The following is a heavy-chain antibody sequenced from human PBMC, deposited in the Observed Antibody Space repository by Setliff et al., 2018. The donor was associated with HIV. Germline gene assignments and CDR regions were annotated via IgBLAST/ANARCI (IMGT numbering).Heavy chain of an antibody. J-gene: IGHJ6*03. CDR1: GFTFSDYS. V-gene: IGHV3-11*06. D-gene: IGHD7-27*01. Sequence: GGSLRLSCAASGFTFSDYSMSWIRQAPGKGLEWVSYISSSGTYTNYADSVKGRFTISRDNAKNSLDLQMNSLRAEDTAVYYCARGGLGYFYYYYMDVWGKGTTVTVSS. CDR3: ARGGLGYFYYYYMDV. CDR2: ISSSGTYT.